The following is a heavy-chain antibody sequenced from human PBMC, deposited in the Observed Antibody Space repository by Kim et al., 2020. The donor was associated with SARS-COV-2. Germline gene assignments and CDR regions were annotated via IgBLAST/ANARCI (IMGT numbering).Heavy chain of an antibody. V-gene: IGHV3-11*01. CDR2: ISSSGSTI. CDR1: GFTFSDYY. Sequence: GGSLRLSCAASGFTFSDYYMSWIRQAPGKGLEWVSYISSSGSTIYYADSVKGRFTISRDNAKNSLYLQMNSLRAEDTAVYYCARELGGEYDILTGYYETNDYWGQGTLVTVSS. J-gene: IGHJ4*02. CDR3: ARELGGEYDILTGYYETNDY. D-gene: IGHD3-9*01.